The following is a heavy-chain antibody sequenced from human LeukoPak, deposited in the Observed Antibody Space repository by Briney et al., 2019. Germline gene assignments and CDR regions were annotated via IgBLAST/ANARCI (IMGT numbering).Heavy chain of an antibody. CDR3: ALGTMIRGVIKSPFDY. CDR1: GGSIDNSNW. CDR2: MYHSGST. D-gene: IGHD3-10*01. V-gene: IGHV4-4*02. J-gene: IGHJ4*02. Sequence: SETLSPTCAVSGGSIDNSNWWSWVRQAPGKGLEWIGEMYHSGSTNYNPSLKSRVTISVDKSKNQFSLKLSSVTAADTAVYYCALGTMIRGVIKSPFDYWGQGTLVTVSS.